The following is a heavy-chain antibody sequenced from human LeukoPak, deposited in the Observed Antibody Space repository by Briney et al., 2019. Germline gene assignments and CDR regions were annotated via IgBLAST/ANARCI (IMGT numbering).Heavy chain of an antibody. CDR3: VRDSGGSYYYPSDY. V-gene: IGHV1-2*02. CDR1: GYTFTGYY. CDR2: INPNSGGT. J-gene: IGHJ4*02. Sequence: GASVKVSCKASGYTFTGYYMHWVRQAPGQGLEWMGWINPNSGGTNYAQKFQGRVTMTRDTSISTAYMELSRLRSDDTAVYYCVRDSGGSYYYPSDYWGQGTLVTVSS. D-gene: IGHD1-26*01.